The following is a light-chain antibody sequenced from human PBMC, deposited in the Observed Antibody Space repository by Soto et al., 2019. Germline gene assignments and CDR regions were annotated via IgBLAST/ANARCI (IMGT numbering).Light chain of an antibody. CDR3: QQRSNWPRT. CDR1: QSVSSY. V-gene: IGKV3-11*01. J-gene: IGKJ2*01. Sequence: EIVLTQSPATLSLSPGERATLSCRASQSVSSYLAWYQQKPGQAPRLLIYDASNRATGIPARFSGSGSWTDITLTIISLKPQDFAVYSCQQRSNWPRTFGKGTKLETK. CDR2: DAS.